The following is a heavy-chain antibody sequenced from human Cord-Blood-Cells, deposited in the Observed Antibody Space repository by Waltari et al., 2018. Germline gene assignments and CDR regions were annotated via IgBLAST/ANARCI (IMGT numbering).Heavy chain of an antibody. D-gene: IGHD3-22*01. Sequence: QVQLQESGPGLVKPSGTLSLTCAVSGGSLSRSHWWSGVRQPPGKGLEWIGEIYHSGSTNYNPSLKSRVTISVDKSKNQFSLKLSSVTAADTAVYYCASLVDYYDSSGYSDAFDIWGQGTMVTVSS. CDR2: IYHSGST. CDR3: ASLVDYYDSSGYSDAFDI. J-gene: IGHJ3*02. CDR1: GGSLSRSHW. V-gene: IGHV4-4*02.